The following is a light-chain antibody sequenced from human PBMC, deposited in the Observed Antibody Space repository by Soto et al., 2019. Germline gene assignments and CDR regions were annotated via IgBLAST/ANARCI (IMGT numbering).Light chain of an antibody. CDR1: QGIGSW. J-gene: IGKJ1*01. V-gene: IGKV1-5*03. Sequence: DIQMTQSPSTLSASVGDRVISTCRASQGIGSWLAWYQQKPGKAPKLLIYKASTLESGVPSRFSGSGSGTEFTLTISSLQPDDFAIYYCQQYETYWTFGQGTKVEIK. CDR3: QQYETYWT. CDR2: KAS.